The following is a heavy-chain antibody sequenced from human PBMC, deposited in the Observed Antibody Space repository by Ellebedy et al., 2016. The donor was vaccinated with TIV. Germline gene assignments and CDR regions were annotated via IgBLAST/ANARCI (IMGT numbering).Heavy chain of an antibody. CDR2: MYSDGTT. D-gene: IGHD6-19*01. CDR3: ARDLNGWYFGFRD. J-gene: IGHJ4*02. Sequence: GGSLRLXCAASGFTYTSWVRQAPGKGLQWVSLMYSDGTTYYADVVQGRFTISRDNSKNTLHLQMNSLRDEDTAVYYCARDLNGWYFGFRDWGQGILVTVSS. CDR1: GFTY. V-gene: IGHV3-66*01.